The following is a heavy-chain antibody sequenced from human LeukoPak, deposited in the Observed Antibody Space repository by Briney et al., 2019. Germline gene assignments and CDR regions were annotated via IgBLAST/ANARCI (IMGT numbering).Heavy chain of an antibody. CDR2: IYDSGST. D-gene: IGHD3-16*01. J-gene: IGHJ4*02. CDR3: ARHYVFVSGGSSFDY. CDR1: GGSISSYY. Sequence: SETLSLTCTVSGGSISSYYWSWIRQPPGKGLECIGYIYDSGSTNYNPSLKSRITKSLDTSKNQFSLNLNSVTAADTAVYYCARHYVFVSGGSSFDYWGQGTLVTVSS. V-gene: IGHV4-59*08.